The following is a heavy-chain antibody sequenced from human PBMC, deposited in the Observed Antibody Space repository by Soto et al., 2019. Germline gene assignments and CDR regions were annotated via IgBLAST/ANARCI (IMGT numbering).Heavy chain of an antibody. Sequence: SETLSLTCAVYGGSFSGYYWSWIRQPPGKGLEWIGEINHSGSTNYNPSLKSRVTISVDTSKNQFSLKLSSVTAADTAVYYCAREGESDGSGSYPLQRIVWFDPWGQGTLVTVSS. J-gene: IGHJ5*02. CDR1: GGSFSGYY. V-gene: IGHV4-34*01. CDR3: AREGESDGSGSYPLQRIVWFDP. CDR2: INHSGST. D-gene: IGHD3-10*01.